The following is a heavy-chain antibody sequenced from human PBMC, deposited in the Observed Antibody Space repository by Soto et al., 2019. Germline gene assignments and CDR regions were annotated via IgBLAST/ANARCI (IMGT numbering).Heavy chain of an antibody. CDR1: GGCISKSSYY. D-gene: IGHD3-3*01. Sequence: XGTLSLTCTVSGGCISKSSYYWGWIRHPPGKGLEWIGSIYYSGSTYYSASLKSRVTISVDMTKNQFSLKLSSVAAADTGVYYCARIGDFWSGFFGCMDVWGQGTTVIVSS. CDR2: IYYSGST. J-gene: IGHJ6*02. V-gene: IGHV4-39*01. CDR3: ARIGDFWSGFFGCMDV.